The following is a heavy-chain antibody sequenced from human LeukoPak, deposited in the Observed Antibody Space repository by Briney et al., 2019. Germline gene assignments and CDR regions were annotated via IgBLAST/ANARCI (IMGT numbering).Heavy chain of an antibody. J-gene: IGHJ4*02. CDR1: GFTFSNYW. CDR3: VRDGGVSGYDLLDY. Sequence: RSGGSLRLSCAASGFTFSNYWMTWVRQAPGKGLEWVAHINQDGSKEYYMDSVKARFTISRDNAKNSLSLQMNSRRAEDTAVYYCVRDGGVSGYDLLDYWGQGTLVTVSS. D-gene: IGHD5-12*01. CDR2: INQDGSKE. V-gene: IGHV3-7*01.